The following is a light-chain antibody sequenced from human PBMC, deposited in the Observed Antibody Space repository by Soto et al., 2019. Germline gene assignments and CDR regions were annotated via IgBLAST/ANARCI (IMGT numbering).Light chain of an antibody. CDR1: QNINDW. V-gene: IGKV1-5*03. J-gene: IGKJ1*01. CDR2: KAS. CDR3: QQYGDNSPWT. Sequence: DIQVTQSPSTLSASVGDRVTINCRASQNINDWLAWYQQKSGKAAKVLIYKASSLESGVPSRFSGSGSGTEFTLTISRLQTEDFAPYYCQQYGDNSPWTFGQGPNVEIK.